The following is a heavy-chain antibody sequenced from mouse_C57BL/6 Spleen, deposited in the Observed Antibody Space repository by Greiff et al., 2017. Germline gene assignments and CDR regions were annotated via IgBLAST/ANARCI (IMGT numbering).Heavy chain of an antibody. J-gene: IGHJ3*01. CDR3: ARGRGPARFAY. CDR2: IDPSDSYT. Sequence: QVQLQQPGAELVMPGASVKLSCKASGYTFTSYWMHWVKQRPGQGLEWIGEIDPSDSYTNYNQKFKGKSTLTVDKSSSTAYMQLSSLTSEDSAVYYGARGRGPARFAYGGQGTRVTVSA. V-gene: IGHV1-69*01. CDR1: GYTFTSYW.